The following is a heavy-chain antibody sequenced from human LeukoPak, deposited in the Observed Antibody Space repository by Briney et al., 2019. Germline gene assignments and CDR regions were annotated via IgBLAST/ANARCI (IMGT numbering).Heavy chain of an antibody. CDR2: INPNSGAT. Sequence: GASVKVSCKASGYTFTGYYIHWVQQAPGQGLEWMGRINPNSGATNYAPKFQGRVTMTRDTSINTAYMELSRLRSDDTAFYYCARESSSADAYDFWGHGTMVTVSS. D-gene: IGHD6-6*01. CDR3: ARESSSADAYDF. J-gene: IGHJ3*01. CDR1: GYTFTGYY. V-gene: IGHV1-2*06.